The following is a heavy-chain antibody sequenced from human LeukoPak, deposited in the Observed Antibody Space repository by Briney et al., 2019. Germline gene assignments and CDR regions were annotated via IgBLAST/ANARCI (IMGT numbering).Heavy chain of an antibody. J-gene: IGHJ6*03. V-gene: IGHV1-2*02. CDR2: INPNSGGT. D-gene: IGHD3-9*01. Sequence: GASVKVSCKASGYTFTGYYMHWVRQAPGQRLEWMGWINPNSGGTNYAQKFQGRVTMTRDTSISTAYMELSRLRSDDTAVYYCARGDFDWPDYYYYYMDVWGKGTTVTVSS. CDR1: GYTFTGYY. CDR3: ARGDFDWPDYYYYYMDV.